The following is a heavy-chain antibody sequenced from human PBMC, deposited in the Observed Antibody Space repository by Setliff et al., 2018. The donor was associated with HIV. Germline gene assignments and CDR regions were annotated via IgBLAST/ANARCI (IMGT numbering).Heavy chain of an antibody. Sequence: LSLTCTVSGGSISGDGSYWSWIRQPAGKGLEWIGHIYASGSTNYHPSLKSRVTISEDTSKNQFSLKLRSVTAADTAVYYCARAPGRWLQLGVDYWGQGTLVTVSS. CDR3: ARAPGRWLQLGVDY. J-gene: IGHJ4*02. D-gene: IGHD6-19*01. V-gene: IGHV4-61*09. CDR1: GGSISGDGSY. CDR2: IYASGST.